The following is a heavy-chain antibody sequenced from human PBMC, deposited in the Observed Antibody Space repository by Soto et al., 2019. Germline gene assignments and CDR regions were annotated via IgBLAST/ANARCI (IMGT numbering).Heavy chain of an antibody. CDR3: ARLRISAAGTSYYFDF. D-gene: IGHD6-13*01. Sequence: QVQLVQSGAEVKKPGASVKVSCKASGYTFTRNGISWVRQAPGQGLERMGWISAYNGNTNYAQKLQGRVTMTTDSPTSTAYMELRSLRSDDTAVYYCARLRISAAGTSYYFDFWGQGTLVTVSS. CDR1: GYTFTRNG. V-gene: IGHV1-18*04. J-gene: IGHJ4*02. CDR2: ISAYNGNT.